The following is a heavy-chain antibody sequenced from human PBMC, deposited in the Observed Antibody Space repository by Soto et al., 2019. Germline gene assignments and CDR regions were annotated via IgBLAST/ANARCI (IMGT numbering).Heavy chain of an antibody. Sequence: QVQLLQSGTEVKEPGASVKVSCNASGYTFTSFDISWVRQAPGQGLAGVGWTTASNTHTNYAQKLQGMVTMTTGTSTTTAYMDLRSLRSDDTAIYYCARGGYSSGYHYWGKGTLVTVSS. D-gene: IGHD3-22*01. V-gene: IGHV1-18*04. CDR2: TTASNTHT. CDR3: ARGGYSSGYHY. J-gene: IGHJ4*02. CDR1: GYTFTSFD.